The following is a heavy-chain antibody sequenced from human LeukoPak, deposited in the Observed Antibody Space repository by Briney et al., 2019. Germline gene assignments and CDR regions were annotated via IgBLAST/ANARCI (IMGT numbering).Heavy chain of an antibody. CDR2: IYSAGNT. CDR1: GFTFSSYA. CDR3: ASSYCGGTLCYDHY. D-gene: IGHD2-21*01. V-gene: IGHV3-23*05. J-gene: IGHJ4*01. Sequence: GGSLRLSCAASGFTFSSYAMSWVRQAPGKGLEWVSAIYSAGNTYYAASVKGRFTISRDNSKNTLYLQMNSLRAEDTAVYYCASSYCGGTLCYDHYWGHGTLVTVSS.